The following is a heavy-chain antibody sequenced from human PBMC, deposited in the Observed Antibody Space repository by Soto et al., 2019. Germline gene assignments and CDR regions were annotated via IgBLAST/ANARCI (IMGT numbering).Heavy chain of an antibody. D-gene: IGHD3-10*02. Sequence: QVQLVQSVAEVKKPGSSVKVSCKASGDSFSSYAISWVRQAPGHGLEWMGRIIPIFGTPNYAQRVEGRVTKTADESTSTANMELSSLRSDDSAGYYCATGGNYYVTSAFDYCGHGTLVTVSS. V-gene: IGHV1-69*01. CDR1: GDSFSSYA. CDR2: IIPIFGTP. J-gene: IGHJ5*01. CDR3: ATGGNYYVTSAFDY.